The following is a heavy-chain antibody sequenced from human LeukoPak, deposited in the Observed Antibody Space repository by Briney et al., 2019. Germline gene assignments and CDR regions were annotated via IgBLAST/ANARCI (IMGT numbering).Heavy chain of an antibody. Sequence: GGSLRLSCAASGFTFSSYEMNWVRQAPGKGMEWVSYISSSGSTIYYADSVKGRFTISGDNAKNSLYLQMNSLRAEDTAVYYCASQYSSGWAFDYYYYMDVWGKGTTVTISS. D-gene: IGHD6-19*01. J-gene: IGHJ6*03. CDR1: GFTFSSYE. CDR2: ISSSGSTI. CDR3: ASQYSSGWAFDYYYYMDV. V-gene: IGHV3-48*03.